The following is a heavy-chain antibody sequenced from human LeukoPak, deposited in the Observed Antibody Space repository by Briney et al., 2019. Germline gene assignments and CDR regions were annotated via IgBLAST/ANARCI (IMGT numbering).Heavy chain of an antibody. CDR2: IYYSGST. D-gene: IGHD6-19*01. CDR3: ARIAVAERYAFDI. CDR1: GGSISSSSYY. V-gene: IGHV4-39*01. J-gene: IGHJ3*02. Sequence: PSETLSLTCTVSGGSISSSSYYWGWVRQPPGKGLEWIGSIYYSGSTYYNPSLKSRVTISVYTSKNQFSLKLSSVTAADTAVYYCARIAVAERYAFDIWGQGTMVTVSS.